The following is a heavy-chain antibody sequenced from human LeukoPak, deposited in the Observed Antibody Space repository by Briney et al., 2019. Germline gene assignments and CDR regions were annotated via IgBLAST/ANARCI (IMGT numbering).Heavy chain of an antibody. D-gene: IGHD6-13*01. CDR1: GGTFSSYA. CDR2: IVPIFGTA. V-gene: IGHV1-69*05. Sequence: ASVKVSCKASGGTFSSYAISWVRQAPGQGLEWMGGIVPIFGTANYAQKFQGRVTITTDESTSTAYMELSSLRSEDTAVYYCARVAPTAAGTSYYFDYWGQGTLVTVSS. CDR3: ARVAPTAAGTSYYFDY. J-gene: IGHJ4*02.